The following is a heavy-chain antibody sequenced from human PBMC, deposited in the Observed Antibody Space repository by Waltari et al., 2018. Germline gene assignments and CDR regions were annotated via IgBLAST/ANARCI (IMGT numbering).Heavy chain of an antibody. CDR1: GYSISSGYY. CDR3: ARLLALYDFDY. V-gene: IGHV4-38-2*01. D-gene: IGHD3-16*02. CDR2: IYHSGST. J-gene: IGHJ4*02. Sequence: QVQLQESGPGLVKPSETLSLTCAVSGYSISSGYYWGWIRQPPGKGLEWIGSIYHSGSTYYNPSLKSRVTISVDTSKNQFSLKLSSVTAADTAVYYCARLLALYDFDYWGQGTLVTVSS.